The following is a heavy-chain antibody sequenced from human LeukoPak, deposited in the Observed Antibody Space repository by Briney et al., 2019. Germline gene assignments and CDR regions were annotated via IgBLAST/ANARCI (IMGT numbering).Heavy chain of an antibody. CDR2: ISSSGSTI. CDR1: GFTFSSYE. V-gene: IGHV3-48*03. CDR3: TRLEDVTATLLRFDY. J-gene: IGHJ4*02. D-gene: IGHD2-21*02. Sequence: AGGSLRLSCAASGFTFSSYEMNWVRQAPGKGLEWVSYISSSGSTIYYADSVKGRFTISRDNAKNSLYLQMNSLKTEDTAVYYCTRLEDVTATLLRFDYWGQGTLVTVSS.